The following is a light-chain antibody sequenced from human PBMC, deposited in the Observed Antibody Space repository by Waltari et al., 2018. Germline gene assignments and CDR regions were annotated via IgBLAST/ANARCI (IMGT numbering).Light chain of an antibody. J-gene: IGLJ2*01. Sequence: SALTQPASVSGSPGQSITISCTGTSSAVGSYNFATWYQQHPAQAPNLMIYEASKRPSGVSNRFSGSKSGNTASLTISGLQAEDEADYYCCSYTTSDTFVFGGGTKLTVL. CDR2: EAS. CDR1: SSAVGSYNF. V-gene: IGLV2-23*02. CDR3: CSYTTSDTFV.